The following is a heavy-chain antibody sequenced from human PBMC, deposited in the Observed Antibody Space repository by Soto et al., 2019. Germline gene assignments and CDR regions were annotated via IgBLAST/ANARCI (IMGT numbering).Heavy chain of an antibody. CDR1: GYTLTELS. J-gene: IGHJ4*02. Sequence: ASVKVSCKVSGYTLTELSMHWVRQAPGKGLEWMGGFDPEDGETIYAQKFQGRVTMTEGTSTDTAYMELSSLRSEDTAVYYCATGSQDSSGYYHYFDYWGQGTLVTVSS. V-gene: IGHV1-24*01. CDR2: FDPEDGET. D-gene: IGHD3-22*01. CDR3: ATGSQDSSGYYHYFDY.